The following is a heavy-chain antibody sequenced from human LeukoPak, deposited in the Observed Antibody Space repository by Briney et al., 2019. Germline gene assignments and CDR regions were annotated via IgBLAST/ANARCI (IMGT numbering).Heavy chain of an antibody. V-gene: IGHV3-33*01. CDR1: GFTFSNYG. D-gene: IGHD3-22*01. CDR2: IWYDGSNK. J-gene: IGHJ6*02. Sequence: QAGGSLRLSCAASGFTFSNYGMHWVRQAPGKGLEWVAVIWYDGSNKYYADSVKGRFTISRDNSKNTLYLQMNSLRADDTAVYSCARDRNDYDSSGYYFVYYYYAMDVWGQGTTVTVSS. CDR3: ARDRNDYDSSGYYFVYYYYAMDV.